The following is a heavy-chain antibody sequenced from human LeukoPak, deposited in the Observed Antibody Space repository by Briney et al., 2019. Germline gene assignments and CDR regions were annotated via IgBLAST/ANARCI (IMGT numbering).Heavy chain of an antibody. CDR3: ARSDYKYYYDSSGYSYAFDI. CDR1: GGSISSGSYY. J-gene: IGHJ3*02. CDR2: IYTSGST. V-gene: IGHV4-61*02. D-gene: IGHD3-22*01. Sequence: SETLSLTCTVSGGSISSGSYYWSWIRQPAGKGLEWIGRIYTSGSTNYNPSLKSRVTLSLDTSKNQFSLKLSSVTAADTAVYYCARSDYKYYYDSSGYSYAFDIWGQGTMVTVSS.